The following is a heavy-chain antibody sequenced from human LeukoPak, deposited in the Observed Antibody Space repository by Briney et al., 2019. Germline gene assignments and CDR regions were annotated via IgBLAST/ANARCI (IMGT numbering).Heavy chain of an antibody. Sequence: ASVKVSCKASGYTFTGYYMHWVRQAPGQGLEWMGWINTNTGNPTYAQGFTGRFVFSLDTSVSTAYLQISSLKAEDTAVYYCARDYDVWGSYRHFDYWGQGTLVTVSS. CDR1: GYTFTGYY. CDR3: ARDYDVWGSYRHFDY. D-gene: IGHD3-16*02. CDR2: INTNTGNP. V-gene: IGHV7-4-1*02. J-gene: IGHJ4*02.